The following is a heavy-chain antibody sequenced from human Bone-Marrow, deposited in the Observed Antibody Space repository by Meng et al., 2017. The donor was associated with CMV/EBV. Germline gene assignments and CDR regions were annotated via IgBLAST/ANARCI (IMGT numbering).Heavy chain of an antibody. CDR1: GGSISSYY. J-gene: IGHJ3*02. CDR2: IYYSGST. V-gene: IGHV4-59*01. CDR3: ARVYSSSSGYTYAFDI. Sequence: SETLSLTCTVSGGSISSYYWSWIRQPPGKGLEWIGYIYYSGSTNYNPSLKSRVTISVDTSKNQFSLKLSSVTAADTAVYYCARVYSSSSGYTYAFDIWGQGTMVTVSS. D-gene: IGHD6-6*01.